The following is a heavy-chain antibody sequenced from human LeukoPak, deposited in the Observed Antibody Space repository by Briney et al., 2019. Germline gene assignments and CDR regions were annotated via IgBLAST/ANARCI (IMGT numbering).Heavy chain of an antibody. CDR3: ASHSPPDENMGYGDAGY. CDR1: GGTLSSYA. D-gene: IGHD4-17*01. J-gene: IGHJ4*02. CDR2: IIPIFGTA. V-gene: IGHV1-69*13. Sequence: SVKVSCKASGGTLSSYAISWVRQAPGQGLEWVGVIIPIFGTANYAQKFQGRVTITADESTSTAYMELSSLRSEDTAVYYCASHSPPDENMGYGDAGYWGQGTLVTVSS.